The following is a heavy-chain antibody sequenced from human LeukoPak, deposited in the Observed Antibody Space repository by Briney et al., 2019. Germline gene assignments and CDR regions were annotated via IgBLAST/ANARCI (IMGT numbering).Heavy chain of an antibody. CDR1: GGSISSYY. J-gene: IGHJ4*02. Sequence: SETLSLTCTVSGGSISSYYWSWIRHPPGKGLEWIGYVYSSGSTNYNPSLKSRVTISVDTSKNQFSLKLGSVTAADAAVYYCARRGYKYTFDYWGQGTLVTVSS. CDR2: VYSSGST. V-gene: IGHV4-59*08. D-gene: IGHD5-24*01. CDR3: ARRGYKYTFDY.